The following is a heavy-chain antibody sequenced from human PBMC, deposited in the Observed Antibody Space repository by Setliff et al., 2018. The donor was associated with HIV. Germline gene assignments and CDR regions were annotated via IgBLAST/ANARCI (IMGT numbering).Heavy chain of an antibody. V-gene: IGHV1-46*01. J-gene: IGHJ3*02. CDR1: GYTFTNYY. Sequence: ASVKVSCKASGYTFTNYYIHWVRQAPGQGLEWMGLINPSGGRTSYAQKCQGRLTMNRDTSRCTVYMELSSLRSEDTAVYYCARCYYDSSGPTDAFDIWGQGTVVTVSS. D-gene: IGHD3-22*01. CDR3: ARCYYDSSGPTDAFDI. CDR2: INPSGGRT.